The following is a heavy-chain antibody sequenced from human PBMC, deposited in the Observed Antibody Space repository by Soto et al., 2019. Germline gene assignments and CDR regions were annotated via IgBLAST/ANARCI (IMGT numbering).Heavy chain of an antibody. V-gene: IGHV3-48*03. CDR1: GFTFSSYE. J-gene: IGHJ6*02. Sequence: EVQLVESGGGLVQPGGSLRLSCAASGFTFSSYEMNWVRQAPGKGLEWVSYISSSGSTIYYADSVKGRFTISRDNAKNSLYLQMNSLRAEDTAVYYCARSRNHGFWWLTTGPHTAYGMDVWGQGTTVTVSS. CDR3: ARSRNHGFWWLTTGPHTAYGMDV. D-gene: IGHD4-17*01. CDR2: ISSSGSTI.